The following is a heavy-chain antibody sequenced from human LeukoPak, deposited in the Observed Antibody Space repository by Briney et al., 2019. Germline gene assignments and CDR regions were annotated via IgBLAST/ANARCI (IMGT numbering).Heavy chain of an antibody. J-gene: IGHJ4*02. Sequence: GSLRLSCAASGFTFSSYAMSWVRQAPGKGLEYVGYIYYSGSTYYNPSLKSRVTISVDTSKNQFSLKLSSVTAADTAVYYCARAGYYYGSGSYYNTPHFDYWGQGTLVTVSS. CDR1: GFTFSSYA. CDR2: IYYSGST. V-gene: IGHV4-59*01. CDR3: ARAGYYYGSGSYYNTPHFDY. D-gene: IGHD3-10*01.